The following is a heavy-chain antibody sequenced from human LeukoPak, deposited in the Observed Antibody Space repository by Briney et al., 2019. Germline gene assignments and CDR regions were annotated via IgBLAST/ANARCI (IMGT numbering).Heavy chain of an antibody. J-gene: IGHJ5*02. CDR2: IYTSGST. D-gene: IGHD3-22*01. Sequence: PSETLSLTCTVSGNSISSGDNYWSWIRQPAGKGLEWIGRIYTSGSTNYNPSLKSRVTISGDTSKNQFSLKLSSVTAADTAVYYCARESMGGYYDSSGNWFDPWGQGTLVTVSS. V-gene: IGHV4-61*02. CDR3: ARESMGGYYDSSGNWFDP. CDR1: GNSISSGDNY.